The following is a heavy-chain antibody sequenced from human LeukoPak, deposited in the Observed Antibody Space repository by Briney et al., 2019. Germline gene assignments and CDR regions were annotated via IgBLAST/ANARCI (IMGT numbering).Heavy chain of an antibody. J-gene: IGHJ4*02. CDR1: GYTLTNNY. D-gene: IGHD3-9*01. CDR2: INPRDHSS. CDR3: ARGYDTLTGSLDY. Sequence: ASVKVSCTASGYTLTNNYMHWVRQAPGQGLEWMGMINPRDHSSTYAQSFQGRVTLTSDTSTNTAYMELSSLKSEDTAVYYCARGYDTLTGSLDYWGRGTLVTVTS. V-gene: IGHV1-46*01.